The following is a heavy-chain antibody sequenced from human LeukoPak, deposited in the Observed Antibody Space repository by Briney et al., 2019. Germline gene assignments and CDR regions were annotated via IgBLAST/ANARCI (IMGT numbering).Heavy chain of an antibody. J-gene: IGHJ4*02. D-gene: IGHD3-22*01. Sequence: ASVKVSCKASGYIFTDYYMHWVRQAPGQELGWMGRINPNSGGTNYAQKFQGRVTMTRDTSISTAYMELSRLRSDDTAVYYCARISYDSSGYYFDYWGQGTLVTVSS. CDR1: GYIFTDYY. CDR3: ARISYDSSGYYFDY. V-gene: IGHV1-2*06. CDR2: INPNSGGT.